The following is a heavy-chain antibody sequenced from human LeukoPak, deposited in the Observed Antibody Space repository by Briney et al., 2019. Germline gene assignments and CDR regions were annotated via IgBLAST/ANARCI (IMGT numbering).Heavy chain of an antibody. CDR2: ISYNGST. CDR3: ARGPTVTTYYFDY. Sequence: PSETLSLTCTASGGSIRSGDYYWSWIRQPPGEGLDWIGYISYNGSTYYNPSLKSRVFISVDTSKNQFSLKLSSVTAADTAVYYCARGPTVTTYYFDYWGQGTLVTVSS. J-gene: IGHJ4*02. V-gene: IGHV4-30-4*08. D-gene: IGHD4-11*01. CDR1: GGSIRSGDYY.